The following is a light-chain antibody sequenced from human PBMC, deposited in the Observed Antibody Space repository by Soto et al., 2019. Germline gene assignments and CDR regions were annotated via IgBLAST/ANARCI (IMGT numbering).Light chain of an antibody. CDR3: YSYTTSSTYV. Sequence: QSVLTPPASVAGSPAQAITISRSGTSSDVGGYNYVSWYQQHPGKAPQVMIYDVSNRPSGVSNRFSGSKSGNTASLTISGLQAEDEADYYCYSYTTSSTYVFGTGTKVTVL. V-gene: IGLV2-14*01. CDR2: DVS. J-gene: IGLJ1*01. CDR1: SSDVGGYNY.